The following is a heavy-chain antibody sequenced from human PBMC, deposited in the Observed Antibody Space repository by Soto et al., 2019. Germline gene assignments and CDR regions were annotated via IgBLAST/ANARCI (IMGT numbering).Heavy chain of an antibody. J-gene: IGHJ4*02. V-gene: IGHV4-30-4*01. Sequence: SETLSLTCTVSGGSISSGDHYWSWIRQPPGKGLEWIGYIYYSGSSYYNPSLKSRVTVSLDTSKNQFSLKLNSVTAADTAVYYCASFGVIGEPFDYWGQGTLVTVPS. CDR3: ASFGVIGEPFDY. CDR1: GGSISSGDHY. D-gene: IGHD3-10*01. CDR2: IYYSGSS.